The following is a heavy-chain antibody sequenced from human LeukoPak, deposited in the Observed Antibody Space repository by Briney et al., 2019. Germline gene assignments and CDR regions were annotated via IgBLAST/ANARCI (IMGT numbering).Heavy chain of an antibody. CDR2: ISYDGSNK. Sequence: GGSLRLSCAASGFTFSSYGMHWVRQAPGKWLEWVAVISYDGSNKYYADSVKGRFNISRDDSKNTVYLLMNSLRAEDTATYYCARNYLGMFDYWGQGTLVTVSS. D-gene: IGHD3-10*01. V-gene: IGHV3-30*03. CDR3: ARNYLGMFDY. CDR1: GFTFSSYG. J-gene: IGHJ4*02.